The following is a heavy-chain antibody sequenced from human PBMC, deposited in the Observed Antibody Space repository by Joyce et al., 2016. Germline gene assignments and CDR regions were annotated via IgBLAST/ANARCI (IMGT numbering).Heavy chain of an antibody. V-gene: IGHV3-7*03. CDR2: IKDDGSHV. J-gene: IGHJ4*02. Sequence: EVQLVESGGNLVQPGGSLRLSCAASGFTFSSYWISWIRQAPGRGLEWVTNIKDDGSHVNYVDSVKGRFTISRDNAKNSLYLQMNSLRAEDTAVYYCARDSGGGRYDYWGQGTLVTVSS. CDR1: GFTFSSYW. CDR3: ARDSGGGRYDY. D-gene: IGHD3-10*01.